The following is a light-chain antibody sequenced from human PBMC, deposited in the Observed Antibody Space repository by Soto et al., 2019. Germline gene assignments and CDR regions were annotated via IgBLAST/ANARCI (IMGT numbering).Light chain of an antibody. V-gene: IGLV2-14*01. CDR1: SSDVGGYNY. Sequence: QSALTQPASVSGSPGQSITISCTGTSSDVGGYNYVSLYQQHPGKAPKLMIYEVSKRPSGVSNRFSGSKSGNTASLTISGLQAEEEADYYCSSYTSSSTRVFGGGTKVTVL. J-gene: IGLJ2*01. CDR2: EVS. CDR3: SSYTSSSTRV.